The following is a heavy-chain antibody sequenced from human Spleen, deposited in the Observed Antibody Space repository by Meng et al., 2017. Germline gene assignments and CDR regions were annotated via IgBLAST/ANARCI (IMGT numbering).Heavy chain of an antibody. V-gene: IGHV4-34*01. J-gene: IGHJ4*02. CDR3: ARSYFDY. CDR2: INHSGST. Sequence: ETLSLTCVVSGGSFSDYYWSWIRQPPGKGLEWIGEINHSGSTNYNPSLESRVTISVDTSKNQFSLKLSSVTAADTAVYYCARSYFDYWGQGTLVTVSS. CDR1: GGSFSDYY.